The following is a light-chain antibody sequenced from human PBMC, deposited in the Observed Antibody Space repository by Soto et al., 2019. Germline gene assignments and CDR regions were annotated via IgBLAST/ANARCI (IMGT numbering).Light chain of an antibody. CDR1: NSDIGVYNY. CDR3: SSYTTSNTYV. Sequence: QSALAEPAAVSGTPGQSITFSCTGTNSDIGVYNYVSWYQQHPGKAPKLMIYEVNNRPSGVSNRFSGYKSGNTASLTLSGLQAEDEADYYCSSYTTSNTYVFGTGTKVTVL. J-gene: IGLJ1*01. CDR2: EVN. V-gene: IGLV2-14*01.